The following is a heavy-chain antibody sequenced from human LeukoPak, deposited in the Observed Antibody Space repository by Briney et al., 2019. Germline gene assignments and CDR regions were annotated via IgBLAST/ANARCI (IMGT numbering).Heavy chain of an antibody. J-gene: IGHJ4*02. V-gene: IGHV3-30*18. D-gene: IGHD1-26*01. CDR1: GFTFSSYG. CDR3: AKGLVGATNRPFDY. Sequence: GGSLRLSCAASGFTFSSYGMHWVRQAPGKGLEWVAVISYDGSNKYYADSVKGRFTISRDNSKNTLYLQMNSLRAEDTAVYYCAKGLVGATNRPFDYWGQGTLVTVSS. CDR2: ISYDGSNK.